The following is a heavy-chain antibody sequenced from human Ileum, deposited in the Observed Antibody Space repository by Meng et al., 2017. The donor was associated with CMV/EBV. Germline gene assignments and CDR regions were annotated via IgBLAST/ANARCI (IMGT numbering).Heavy chain of an antibody. CDR3: ARGGWQRLGTVSNYFDP. D-gene: IGHD4-11*01. Sequence: YTFTAYYIHWVRQAPGQGLEWMGWINPKSGGTTYAQKFQGSVTMTRDTSISTTYMELSRLRSDDTAVYYCARGGWQRLGTVSNYFDPWGQGALVTSPQ. V-gene: IGHV1-2*02. CDR1: YTFTAYY. CDR2: INPKSGGT. J-gene: IGHJ5*02.